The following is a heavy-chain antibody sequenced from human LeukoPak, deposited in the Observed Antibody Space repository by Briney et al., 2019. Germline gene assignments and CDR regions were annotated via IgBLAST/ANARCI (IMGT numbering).Heavy chain of an antibody. CDR2: LYASGTT. V-gene: IGHV4-4*07. CDR1: GDSISSYF. Sequence: SETLSLTCTVSGDSISSYFWTWIRQPPGKGLEWIGHLYASGTTNYNPSLLSRVAMSVDTSNNQFSLKLSTVTAADTAVYYCARKRKGAYDFDYWGQGTLVTVSS. D-gene: IGHD3-16*01. CDR3: ARKRKGAYDFDY. J-gene: IGHJ4*01.